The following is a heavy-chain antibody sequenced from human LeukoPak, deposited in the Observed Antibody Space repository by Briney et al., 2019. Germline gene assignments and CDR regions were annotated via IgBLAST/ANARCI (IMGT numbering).Heavy chain of an antibody. D-gene: IGHD5-24*01. CDR1: GFIFSNYG. Sequence: GGSLRLSCAASGFIFSNYGMNWVRQAPGKGLEWVANIKQDGSEEYYVDSVKGRFTISRDNAKNSLYLQMNSLRAEDTAIYYCTRVGYIDEGIDYWGQGTLVTVSS. CDR2: IKQDGSEE. J-gene: IGHJ4*02. V-gene: IGHV3-7*04. CDR3: TRVGYIDEGIDY.